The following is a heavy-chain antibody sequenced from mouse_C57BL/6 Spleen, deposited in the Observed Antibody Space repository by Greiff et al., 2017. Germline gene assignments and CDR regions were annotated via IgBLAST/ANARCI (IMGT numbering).Heavy chain of an antibody. V-gene: IGHV3-6*01. CDR1: GYSITSGYY. J-gene: IGHJ2*01. Sequence: VQLKQSGPGLVKPSQSLSLTCSVTGYSITSGYYWNWIRQFPGNKLEWMGYISYDGSNNYNPSLKNRISITRDTSKNQFFLKLNSVTTEDTATYYCARDHYQGYFDYWGQGTTLTVSS. CDR2: ISYDGSN. CDR3: ARDHYQGYFDY. D-gene: IGHD5-5*01.